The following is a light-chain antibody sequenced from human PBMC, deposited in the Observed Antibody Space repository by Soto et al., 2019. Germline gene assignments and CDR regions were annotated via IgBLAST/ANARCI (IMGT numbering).Light chain of an antibody. J-gene: IGLJ2*01. V-gene: IGLV1-44*01. Sequence: QAVVTQPPSASGTPGQRVTISCSGSSFNIGSNSVNWYQQLPGAAPKLLIYSNNQRPSGVPDRFSGSKSGTSASLAISVLQSEDEAEYYCASCDDGRSGHVVFGGGTKLTVL. CDR2: SNN. CDR3: ASCDDGRSGHVV. CDR1: SFNIGSNS.